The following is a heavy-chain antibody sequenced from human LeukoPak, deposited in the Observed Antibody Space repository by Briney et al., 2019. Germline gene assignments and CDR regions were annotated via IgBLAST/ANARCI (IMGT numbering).Heavy chain of an antibody. D-gene: IGHD3-10*01. CDR2: IYYSGTT. CDR3: ARGPYGSGSYY. CDR1: GGSISSGDYY. V-gene: IGHV4-30-4*01. J-gene: IGHJ4*02. Sequence: SETLSLTCTVSGGSISSGDYYWSWIRQPPGKGLEWIGYIYYSGTTYYNPSLKSRVTISVDTSKNQFSLRLTSVTAADTAVYYCARGPYGSGSYYWGQGTLVTVSS.